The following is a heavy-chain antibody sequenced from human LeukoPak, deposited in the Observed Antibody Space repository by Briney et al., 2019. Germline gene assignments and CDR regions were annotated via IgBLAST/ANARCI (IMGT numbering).Heavy chain of an antibody. J-gene: IGHJ4*02. Sequence: SGGSLRLSCAASGFTFDDYTMHWVRQAPGKGLEWVSLISWDGGSTYYADSVKGRFTISRDNSKNSLYLQMNSLRTEDTALYYCASAVAGYFDYWGQGTLVTVSS. V-gene: IGHV3-43*01. CDR2: ISWDGGST. D-gene: IGHD6-19*01. CDR1: GFTFDDYT. CDR3: ASAVAGYFDY.